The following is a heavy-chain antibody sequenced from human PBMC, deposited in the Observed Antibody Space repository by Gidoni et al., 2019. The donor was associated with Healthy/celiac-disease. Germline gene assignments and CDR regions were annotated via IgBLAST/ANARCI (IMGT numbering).Heavy chain of an antibody. D-gene: IGHD1-26*01. V-gene: IGHV3-15*01. CDR2: TDGGTT. CDR3: TTDPLGRYWDLLDY. J-gene: IGHJ4*02. Sequence: TDGGTTDYAAPVKGRFTISRDDSKNTLYLQMNSLKTEDTAVYYCTTDPLGRYWDLLDYWGQGTLVTVSS.